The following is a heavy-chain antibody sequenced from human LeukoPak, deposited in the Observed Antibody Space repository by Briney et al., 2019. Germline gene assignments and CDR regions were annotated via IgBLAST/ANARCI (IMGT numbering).Heavy chain of an antibody. CDR2: IYYSGST. Sequence: SETLSLTCTVSGGSISSYYWSWIRQPPGKGLEWIGYIYYSGSTNYNPSLKSRVTISVDTSKNQFSLKLSSVTAADTAVYYCARAALWSGYFDYWGQGTLVTASS. CDR1: GGSISSYY. CDR3: ARAALWSGYFDY. J-gene: IGHJ4*02. V-gene: IGHV4-59*01. D-gene: IGHD2/OR15-2a*01.